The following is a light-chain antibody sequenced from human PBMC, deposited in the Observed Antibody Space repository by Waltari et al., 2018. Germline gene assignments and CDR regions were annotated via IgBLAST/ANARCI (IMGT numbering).Light chain of an antibody. CDR3: QQYGSSPRT. V-gene: IGKV3-20*01. CDR1: QSVSSSY. CDR2: GAS. J-gene: IGKJ3*01. Sequence: EIVLTQSPGTLSLSPGERATLSCRASQSVSSSYLAWYQRKPGQAPRLLIYGASSRATGIPDRFSGSGSGTDFTLTISRLEPEDFAVYYCQQYGSSPRTFGPGPKWISN.